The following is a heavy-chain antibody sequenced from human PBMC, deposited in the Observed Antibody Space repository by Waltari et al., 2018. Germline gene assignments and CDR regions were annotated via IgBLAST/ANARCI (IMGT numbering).Heavy chain of an antibody. V-gene: IGHV3-73*01. CDR3: TRWVQGVYSNFDL. D-gene: IGHD1-1*01. Sequence: EVQLVESGGGVLRPGESRTLSCVVRACDLSGSPITGVRKRSGEGRGWVGRVGTKRNGHATFYGPSVEGRFSISRDDSQNTAYLQMNSLEIDDTAVYYCTRWVQGVYSNFDLWGRGTLVTVSS. CDR2: VGTKRNGHAT. J-gene: IGHJ2*01. CDR1: ACDLSGSP.